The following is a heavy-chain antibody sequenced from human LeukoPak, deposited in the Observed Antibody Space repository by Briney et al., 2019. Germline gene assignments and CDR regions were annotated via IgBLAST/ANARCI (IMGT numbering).Heavy chain of an antibody. CDR2: IYYSGST. J-gene: IGHJ4*02. Sequence: SETLSLTCTVSGGSVSGYYWSWIRQPPGKGLEWIGYIYYSGSTDYNPSLKSRVTISVDTSKNQFSLKLSSVTAADTAVYYCARDADSSSWYRIYWGQGTLVTVSS. CDR3: ARDADSSSWYRIY. CDR1: GGSVSGYY. D-gene: IGHD6-13*01. V-gene: IGHV4-59*02.